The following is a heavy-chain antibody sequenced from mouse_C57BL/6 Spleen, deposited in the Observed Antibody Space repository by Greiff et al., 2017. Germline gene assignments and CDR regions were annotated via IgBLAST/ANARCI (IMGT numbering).Heavy chain of an antibody. V-gene: IGHV1-55*01. CDR1: GYTFTSYW. CDR2: IYPGSGST. D-gene: IGHD1-1*01. J-gene: IGHJ4*01. Sequence: QVQLQQPGAELVKPGASVKMSCKASGYTFTSYWITWVKQRPGQGLEWIGDIYPGSGSTNYNEKFKSKATLTVDTSSSTAYMQLSSLTSEDSAVYYCAREGTTVVAKDYAMDYWGQGTSVTVSS. CDR3: AREGTTVVAKDYAMDY.